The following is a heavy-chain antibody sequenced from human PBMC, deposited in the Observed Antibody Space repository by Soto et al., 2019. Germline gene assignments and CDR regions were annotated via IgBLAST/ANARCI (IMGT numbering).Heavy chain of an antibody. D-gene: IGHD6-13*01. J-gene: IGHJ4*02. V-gene: IGHV4-59*01. CDR1: GGSISGSY. CDR2: VYYTGST. Sequence: SETLSLTCSVSGGSISGSYWSWIRQSPGKGLEWLGYVYYTGSTNYSPSLRSRVSISVDTSKNEFSLRLSSVTAADTAVYFCARSVAAPGAHIDYWGQGTQVTVSS. CDR3: ARSVAAPGAHIDY.